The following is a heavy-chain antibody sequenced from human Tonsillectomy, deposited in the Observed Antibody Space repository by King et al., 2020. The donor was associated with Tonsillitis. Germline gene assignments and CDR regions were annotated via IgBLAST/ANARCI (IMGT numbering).Heavy chain of an antibody. Sequence: VQLVQSGAEVKKPGASVKVSCKASGYTFTSFYMHWVRQAPGQGLEWMGIINPSGGSTNCAQKFQGRVTMTRDTSTRTVYMELSSLRSEDTAVYYCARELWTTIGAAGSYSYGMDVWGQGTTVTVSS. CDR2: INPSGGST. V-gene: IGHV1-46*03. CDR1: GYTFTSFY. D-gene: IGHD6-13*01. J-gene: IGHJ6*02. CDR3: ARELWTTIGAAGSYSYGMDV.